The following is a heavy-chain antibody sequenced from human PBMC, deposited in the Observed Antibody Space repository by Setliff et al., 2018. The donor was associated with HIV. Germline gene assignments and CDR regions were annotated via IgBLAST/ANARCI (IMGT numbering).Heavy chain of an antibody. Sequence: ASVKVSCKASGYTFTGYYIHWVRQAPGQGLEWMGWINTITGNPAYAQGFTGRFVMSLDTSVSTTYLQISVLQAEDAALYYCARTGAGAILGNAFDMWGQGTMVTVSS. CDR1: GYTFTGYY. D-gene: IGHD6-25*01. CDR2: INTITGNP. CDR3: ARTGAGAILGNAFDM. J-gene: IGHJ3*02. V-gene: IGHV7-4-1*02.